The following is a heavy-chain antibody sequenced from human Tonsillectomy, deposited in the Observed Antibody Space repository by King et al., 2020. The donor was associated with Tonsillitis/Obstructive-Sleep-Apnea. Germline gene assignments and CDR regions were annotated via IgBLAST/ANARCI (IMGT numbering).Heavy chain of an antibody. CDR2: IYYSGST. D-gene: IGHD3-22*01. CDR1: GGSISSYY. V-gene: IGHV4-59*01. CDR3: ARDMLRDSSGYYFGGDDAFVI. Sequence: VQLQESGPGLVKPSETLSLTCTVSGGSISSYYWSWIRQPPGKGLEWIGYIYYSGSTNYNPSLKSRVTISVDTSTNQFSLKLSSVTAADTAVYYCARDMLRDSSGYYFGGDDAFVIWGQGTMVTVSS. J-gene: IGHJ3*02.